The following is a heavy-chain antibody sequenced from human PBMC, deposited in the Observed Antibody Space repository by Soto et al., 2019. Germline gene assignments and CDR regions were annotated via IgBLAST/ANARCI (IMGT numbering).Heavy chain of an antibody. J-gene: IGHJ4*02. CDR3: VRASMPKAHFDS. V-gene: IGHV4-4*07. CDR1: GGSIRGYY. D-gene: IGHD2-2*01. CDR2: MHTSGST. Sequence: AETLSLTCTVSGGSIRGYYWSWIRQSAGMGLEWIGRMHTSGSTNYNPSLKSRVTISVDMSKNQISLKLTSVTAADTALYYCVRASMPKAHFDSWGQGTLVTVSS.